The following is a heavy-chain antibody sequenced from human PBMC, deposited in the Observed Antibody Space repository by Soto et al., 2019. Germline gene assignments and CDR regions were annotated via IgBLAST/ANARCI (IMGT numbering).Heavy chain of an antibody. J-gene: IGHJ4*02. CDR2: IKQDGSEK. CDR1: GFTFSSFW. Sequence: EVQLVESGGSLVQPGGSLRLSCAASGFTFSSFWMSWVRQAPGKGLEWVANIKQDGSEKYYVDSVRGRFSISRDNAKNSLFLRMNSLRAEDTAVYYCARRPYGGSGDYFDYWGQGTLVTVSS. D-gene: IGHD4-17*01. CDR3: ARRPYGGSGDYFDY. V-gene: IGHV3-7*01.